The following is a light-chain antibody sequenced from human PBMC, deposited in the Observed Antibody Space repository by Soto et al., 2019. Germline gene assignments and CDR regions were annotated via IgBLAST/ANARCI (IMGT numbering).Light chain of an antibody. CDR1: QSFSSRY. J-gene: IGKJ3*01. CDR3: QHYGSSLFT. CDR2: GAS. Sequence: EIVLTQSPGTLSLSPGERATLSCRASQSFSSRYLAWYQQKPGQAHRLLIYGASSRATGIPDRFSGSGSGTDFTLTISSLEPEDFAVYYCQHYGSSLFTFGPGTKVDVK. V-gene: IGKV3-20*01.